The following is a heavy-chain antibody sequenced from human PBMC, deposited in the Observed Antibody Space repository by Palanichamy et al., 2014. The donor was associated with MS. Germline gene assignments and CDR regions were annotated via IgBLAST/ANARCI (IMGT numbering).Heavy chain of an antibody. CDR2: ISAYNGNT. J-gene: IGHJ5*02. Sequence: QVQLVQSGAEVKKPGASVKVSCKASGYTFTTYAITWVRQAPGQGLEWMGWISAYNGNTNYAQKFQGRVTMTTDTSTSTAYMEMRSLRLEDTAVYYCARDSLAARPSWFDPWGQGTLVTVSS. CDR1: GYTFTTYA. D-gene: IGHD6-6*01. CDR3: ARDSLAARPSWFDP. V-gene: IGHV1-18*04.